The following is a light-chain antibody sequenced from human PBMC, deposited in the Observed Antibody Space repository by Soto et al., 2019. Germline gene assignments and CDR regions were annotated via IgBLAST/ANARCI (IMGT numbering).Light chain of an antibody. J-gene: IGKJ1*01. CDR3: QQYNICPSWT. CDR2: DAS. Sequence: ILMTQSPATLSVSPGERATLSCRASQSVSNNLAWYQQKPGQAPRLLIYDASTRATGIPARFSGSGSGTEFTLTISGLQSEDFAVYYCQQYNICPSWTFGQGTKVEVK. CDR1: QSVSNN. V-gene: IGKV3-15*01.